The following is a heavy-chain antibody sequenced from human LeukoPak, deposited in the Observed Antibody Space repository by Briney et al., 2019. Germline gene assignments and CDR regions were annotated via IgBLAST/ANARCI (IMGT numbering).Heavy chain of an antibody. V-gene: IGHV4-30-4*01. CDR2: IYYSGST. J-gene: IGHJ4*02. D-gene: IGHD4-11*01. CDR3: ARGFGYSNYFDS. Sequence: SQTLSLTCTVSGGSLSSGDYYWRWIRQPPGKGLEWIGYIYYSGSTYYNPSLKSRVTISVDTSKNQFSLKLSSVTAADTAVYYCARGFGYSNYFDSWGQGTLVTVSS. CDR1: GGSLSSGDYY.